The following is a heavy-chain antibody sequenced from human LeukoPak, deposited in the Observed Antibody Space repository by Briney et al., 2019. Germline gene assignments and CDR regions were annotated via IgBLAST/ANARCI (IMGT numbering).Heavy chain of an antibody. Sequence: GTLRLSCAASGFTFSSYGMSWVRRAPGKGLEWVSAISGSGGSTYYADSVKGRFTISRDNSKNTLYLQMNSLRAEDMAVYYCAKVPGNRGTMIVVVANYYFDYWGQGTLVTVSS. CDR2: ISGSGGST. CDR3: AKVPGNRGTMIVVVANYYFDY. D-gene: IGHD3-22*01. J-gene: IGHJ4*02. CDR1: GFTFSSYG. V-gene: IGHV3-23*01.